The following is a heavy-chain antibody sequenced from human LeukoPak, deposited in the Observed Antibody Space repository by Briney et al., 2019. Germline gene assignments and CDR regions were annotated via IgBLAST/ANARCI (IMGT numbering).Heavy chain of an antibody. J-gene: IGHJ5*02. Sequence: PGGSLRLSCAASGFIFRTYGIHWVRQAPGKGLEWVSGISASGGITHYADSVRGRFTISRDNSKNTLYLQMNSLRAEDTAVYYCAKHNSSSWYNWFDPWGQGTLVTVSS. D-gene: IGHD6-13*01. CDR2: ISASGGIT. V-gene: IGHV3-23*01. CDR1: GFIFRTYG. CDR3: AKHNSSSWYNWFDP.